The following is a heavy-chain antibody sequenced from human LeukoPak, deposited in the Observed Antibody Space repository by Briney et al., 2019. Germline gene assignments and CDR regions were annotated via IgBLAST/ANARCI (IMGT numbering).Heavy chain of an antibody. Sequence: PSQTLSLTCTVSGGSISSGGYYWSWIRQPPGKGLEWIGYIYHSGSTYYNPSLESRVTISVDRSKNQFSLKLSSVTAADTAVYYCARAGRDIYYYYYMDVWGKGTTVTVSS. D-gene: IGHD1-1*01. J-gene: IGHJ6*03. CDR1: GGSISSGGYY. CDR3: ARAGRDIYYYYYMDV. V-gene: IGHV4-30-2*01. CDR2: IYHSGST.